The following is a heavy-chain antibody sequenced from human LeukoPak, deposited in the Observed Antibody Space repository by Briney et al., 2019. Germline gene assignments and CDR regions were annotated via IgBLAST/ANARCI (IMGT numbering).Heavy chain of an antibody. D-gene: IGHD3-3*01. V-gene: IGHV4-34*01. Sequence: SETLSLTCAVYGGSFSGYSWHWIRQPPGKGLEWIGGINHSGSTNYNPSLKSRVTISVDTSKNQFSLKLSSVTAADTAVYYCRTIFGVVINRDYWGQGTLVTVSS. CDR2: INHSGST. J-gene: IGHJ4*02. CDR1: GGSFSGYS. CDR3: RTIFGVVINRDY.